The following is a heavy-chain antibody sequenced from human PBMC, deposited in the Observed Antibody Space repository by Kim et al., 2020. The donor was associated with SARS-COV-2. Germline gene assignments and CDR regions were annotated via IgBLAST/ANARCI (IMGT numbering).Heavy chain of an antibody. V-gene: IGHV3-49*04. J-gene: IGHJ3*02. CDR1: GFTFGDYP. CDR2: IRTRAYGATV. Sequence: GGSLRLSCSASGFTFGDYPLSWVRQAPGKGMEWVAYIRTRAYGATVEYAASVKGRYTMSRDDSESIAYLQMNSLKTEDTAVYYCSRAVRLSGDSFDMWGQGTKFTVSS. D-gene: IGHD3-10*01. CDR3: SRAVRLSGDSFDM.